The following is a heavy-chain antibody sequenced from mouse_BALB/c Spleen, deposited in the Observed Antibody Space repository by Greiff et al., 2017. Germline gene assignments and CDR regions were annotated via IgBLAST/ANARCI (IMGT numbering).Heavy chain of an antibody. V-gene: IGHV1-87*01. D-gene: IGHD1-1*01. Sequence: QVQLKESGAELARPGASVKLSCKASGYTFTSYWMQWVKQRPGQGLEWIGAIYPGDGDTRYTQKFKGKATLTADKSSSTAYMQLSSLASEDSAVYYCARSLYYYGSSHFDYWGQGTTLTVSS. CDR2: IYPGDGDT. CDR1: GYTFTSYW. CDR3: ARSLYYYGSSHFDY. J-gene: IGHJ2*01.